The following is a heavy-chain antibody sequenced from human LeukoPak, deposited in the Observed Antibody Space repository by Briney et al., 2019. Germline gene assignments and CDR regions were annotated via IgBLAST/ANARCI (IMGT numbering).Heavy chain of an antibody. J-gene: IGHJ4*02. V-gene: IGHV1-46*01. CDR2: INPRSGDR. D-gene: IGHD5-12*01. Sequence: ASVKVSCKASGYTYTSYYMHWVRQAPGQGLEWMGIINPRSGDRRYAQKFQGRVTMTRDTSTSTVYLEVSSLRSEDTAVYFCARGSAPLFNSGSDDFDYWGQGTLVTVSS. CDR1: GYTYTSYY. CDR3: ARGSAPLFNSGSDDFDY.